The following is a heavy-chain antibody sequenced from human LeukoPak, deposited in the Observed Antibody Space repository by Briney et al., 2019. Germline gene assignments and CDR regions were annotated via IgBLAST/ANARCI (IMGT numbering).Heavy chain of an antibody. CDR1: GYTFTSYY. V-gene: IGHV1-2*02. CDR2: INPDTGGP. CDR3: ARGSSSWVYFDY. Sequence: ASVKVSCKASGYTFTSYYIHWVRQAPGQGLELMGWINPDTGGPYYAQKYQGRVTMSRDTSISTAYMELSRLKSDDTAVYYCARGSSSWVYFDYWGRGTLVTVSS. J-gene: IGHJ4*02. D-gene: IGHD6-13*01.